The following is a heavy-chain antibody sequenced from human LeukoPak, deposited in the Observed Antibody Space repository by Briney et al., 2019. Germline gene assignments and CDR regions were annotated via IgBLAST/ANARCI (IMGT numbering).Heavy chain of an antibody. CDR1: GFTFSSYW. CDR2: INTDGSST. CDR3: ARATHYYYYMDV. J-gene: IGHJ6*03. V-gene: IGHV3-74*01. D-gene: IGHD4-11*01. Sequence: GGSLRLSCAASGFTFSSYWMHWVRQAPGKGLVWVSRINTDGSSTSYADSVKGRFTISRDNAKNTLYLQMNSLRAEDTAVYYCARATHYYYYMDVWGKGTTVTVSS.